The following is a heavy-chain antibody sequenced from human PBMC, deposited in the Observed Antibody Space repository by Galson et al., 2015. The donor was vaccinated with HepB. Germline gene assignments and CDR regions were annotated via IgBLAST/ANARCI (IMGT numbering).Heavy chain of an antibody. CDR2: INPNSGGT. Sequence: SVKVSCKASGYTFTGYYMHWVPQAPGQGLEWMGWINPNSGGTNYAQKFQGRVTMTRDTSISTAYMELSRLRSDDTAVYYCARGPRSYYLGYAFDIWGQGTMVTVSS. V-gene: IGHV1-2*02. CDR1: GYTFTGYY. D-gene: IGHD1-26*01. CDR3: ARGPRSYYLGYAFDI. J-gene: IGHJ3*02.